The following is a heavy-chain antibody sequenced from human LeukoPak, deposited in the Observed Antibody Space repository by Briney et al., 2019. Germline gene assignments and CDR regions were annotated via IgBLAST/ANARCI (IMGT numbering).Heavy chain of an antibody. V-gene: IGHV4-38-2*02. CDR3: ARHQLNSSGWCFTRWFDP. Sequence: SETLSLTCTVSGYSISSGYYWGWIRQPPGKGLEWIGSIYHSGSTYYNPSLKSRVTISVDTSKNQFSLKLSSVTAADTAVYYCARHQLNSSGWCFTRWFDPWGQGTLVTVSS. J-gene: IGHJ5*02. CDR1: GYSISSGYY. CDR2: IYHSGST. D-gene: IGHD6-19*01.